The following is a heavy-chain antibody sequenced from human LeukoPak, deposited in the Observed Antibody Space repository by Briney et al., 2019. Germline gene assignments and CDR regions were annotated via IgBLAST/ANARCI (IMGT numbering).Heavy chain of an antibody. CDR1: GFIFSDHG. CDR3: ARDLREANS. V-gene: IGHV3-33*01. J-gene: IGHJ4*02. D-gene: IGHD1-26*01. Sequence: GGSLRLSCAASGFIFSDHGMHWVRQAPGKGLEWVALIWSGASSGLYAGSVKGRFTISRDTNTLYLQMNSLRAEDTAVYYCARDLREANSWGQGALVTVSS. CDR2: IWSGASSG.